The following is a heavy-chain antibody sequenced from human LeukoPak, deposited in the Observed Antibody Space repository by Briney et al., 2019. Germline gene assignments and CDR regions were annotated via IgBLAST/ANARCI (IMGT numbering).Heavy chain of an antibody. Sequence: GESLKISCKGSGYSFTSYWIGWVRPMPGKGLEWMGIIYPGDSDTRYSPSFQGQVTISADKSISTAYLQWSSLKASDTAMYYCARQAYCSGGSCFWSWFDPWGQGTLVTVSS. D-gene: IGHD2-15*01. V-gene: IGHV5-51*01. J-gene: IGHJ5*02. CDR1: GYSFTSYW. CDR2: IYPGDSDT. CDR3: ARQAYCSGGSCFWSWFDP.